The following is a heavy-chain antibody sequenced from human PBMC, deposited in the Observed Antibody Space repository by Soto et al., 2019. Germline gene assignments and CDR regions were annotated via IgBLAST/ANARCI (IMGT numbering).Heavy chain of an antibody. V-gene: IGHV1-46*01. CDR3: VRQYCSGGSCYTLDY. Sequence: QVQLVQSGAEVKKPGASVKVSCKASGYTFTSYFMHWVRQAPGQGLEWMGIINPSGGSTSYAQKFQGRVTMTRDTSTSTVYMELSSLRSEDTAVYYCVRQYCSGGSCYTLDYWGQGTLVTVSS. D-gene: IGHD2-15*01. J-gene: IGHJ4*02. CDR1: GYTFTSYF. CDR2: INPSGGST.